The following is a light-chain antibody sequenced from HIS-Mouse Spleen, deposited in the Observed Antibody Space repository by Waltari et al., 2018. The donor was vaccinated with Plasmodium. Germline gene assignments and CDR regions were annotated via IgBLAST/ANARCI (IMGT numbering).Light chain of an antibody. Sequence: SYELTQPPSVSVSPGQTARITCSGDALPKKYAYWYQQKSGQAPVLVIYEDNKRPAGIPEGCPGSSSGTIATLTISGAQVEDEADYYCYSTDSSGNHRVFGGGTKLTVL. V-gene: IGLV3-10*01. CDR3: YSTDSSGNHRV. CDR2: EDN. J-gene: IGLJ3*02. CDR1: ALPKKY.